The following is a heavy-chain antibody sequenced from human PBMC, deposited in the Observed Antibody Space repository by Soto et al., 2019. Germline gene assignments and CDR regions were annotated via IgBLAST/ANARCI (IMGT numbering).Heavy chain of an antibody. CDR3: ERVEDSSSFVWDY. CDR1: GGSISSGGYY. V-gene: IGHV4-31*03. D-gene: IGHD6-6*01. Sequence: QVQLQESGPGLVKPSQTLSLTCTVSGGSISSGGYYWSWIRQHPGKGLEWIGYIYYSGSTYYNPSLKRRVTISVDTSKNQFSLKLSSVTAADTAVYYCERVEDSSSFVWDYWGQGTLVTVSS. CDR2: IYYSGST. J-gene: IGHJ4*02.